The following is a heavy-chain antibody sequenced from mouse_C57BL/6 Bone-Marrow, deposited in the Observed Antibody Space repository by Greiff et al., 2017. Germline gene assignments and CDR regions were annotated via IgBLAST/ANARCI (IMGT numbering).Heavy chain of an antibody. V-gene: IGHV14-4*01. D-gene: IGHD1-1*01. CDR1: GFNIKDDY. J-gene: IGHJ1*03. CDR2: IDPENGDT. CDR3: TTPTVVARSYWYFDV. Sequence: VQLQQSGAELVRPGASVKLSCTASGFNIKDDYMHWVKQRPERGLEWIGWIDPENGDTEYASKFQGKATITADTSSNTAYLQLSSLTSEDTAVYYCTTPTVVARSYWYFDVWGTGTTVTVSS.